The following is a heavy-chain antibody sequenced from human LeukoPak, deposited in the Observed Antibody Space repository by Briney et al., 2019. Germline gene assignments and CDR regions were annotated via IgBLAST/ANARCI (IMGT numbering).Heavy chain of an antibody. D-gene: IGHD5-18*01. Sequence: SETLSLTCTVSAGSISSSSYYWGWIRQPPGKGLKWIGNFYYSGSTYYNPSLKSQVTISVYTSNTPSSRQLSSLTAASTALDYCYSYGCSWFDYWGQGTLVTVSS. CDR3: YSYGCSWFDY. CDR2: FYYSGST. J-gene: IGHJ4*02. V-gene: IGHV4-39*01. CDR1: AGSISSSSYY.